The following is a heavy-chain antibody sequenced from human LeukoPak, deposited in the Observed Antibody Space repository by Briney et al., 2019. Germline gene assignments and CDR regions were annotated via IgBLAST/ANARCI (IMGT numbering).Heavy chain of an antibody. CDR3: ARVRVSSYYGMDI. J-gene: IGHJ6*02. V-gene: IGHV3-7*05. CDR1: GFTFSNYW. Sequence: GGPLRLSCAASGFTFSNYWMSWVRQAPGKGLEWVANINQGESEKYYVDSVKGRFTISRDNAKNSLYLQMNTLRAEDTAVYYCARVRVSSYYGMDIWGQGTTVTVSS. D-gene: IGHD2/OR15-2a*01. CDR2: INQGESEK.